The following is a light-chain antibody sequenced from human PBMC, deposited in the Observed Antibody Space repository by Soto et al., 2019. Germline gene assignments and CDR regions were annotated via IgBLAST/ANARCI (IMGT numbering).Light chain of an antibody. CDR2: AAS. CDR3: QQYNSYSEA. J-gene: IGKJ1*01. CDR1: QSLSGG. V-gene: IGKV1-5*01. Sequence: DIELTQSPSSLSASVGDRVTITCRASQSLSGGLAWYQQKPGKAPRLLIYAASSLQSGVPSRFSGSGSGTEFALTISSLQPDDFATYYCQQYNSYSEAFGPGTKVDIK.